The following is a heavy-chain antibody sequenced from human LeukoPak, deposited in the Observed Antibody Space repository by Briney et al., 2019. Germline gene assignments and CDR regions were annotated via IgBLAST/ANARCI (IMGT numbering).Heavy chain of an antibody. CDR2: ISGTGGAT. Sequence: GGSLRLSCVASGFSFGNYAMSWVRQAPGKGLQWVSQISGTGGATWYAGFARDRFTISRDNSKKTLYLQMSGLRVEDTAMYYCVKDPRDTYGTNWFVSWGQGTLLIVTS. D-gene: IGHD2-21*01. CDR3: VKDPRDTYGTNWFVS. V-gene: IGHV3-23*01. J-gene: IGHJ5*01. CDR1: GFSFGNYA.